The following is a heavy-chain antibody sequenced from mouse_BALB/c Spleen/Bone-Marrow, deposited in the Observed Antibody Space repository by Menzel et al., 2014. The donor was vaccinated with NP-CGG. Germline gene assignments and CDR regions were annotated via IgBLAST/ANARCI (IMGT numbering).Heavy chain of an antibody. CDR1: GFSLPRFG. Sequence: VMLVESGPGLVAPSQSLSITCTVSGFSLPRFGVHWVRQPPGRGLEWLGIIWAGGTTNYNSALMSRLSISKDNSKSQVFLKMNSLQTDDTAMHYCARGDYDYAMDYWGQGTSVTVSS. D-gene: IGHD2-4*01. J-gene: IGHJ4*01. CDR2: IWAGGTT. V-gene: IGHV2-9*02. CDR3: ARGDYDYAMDY.